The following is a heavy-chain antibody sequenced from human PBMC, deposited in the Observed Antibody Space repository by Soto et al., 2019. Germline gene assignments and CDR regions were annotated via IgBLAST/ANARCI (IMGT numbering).Heavy chain of an antibody. Sequence: HPGGSLRLSCAASGFTFSSYAMHWVRQAPGKGLEWVAVISYDGSNKYYADSVKGRFTISRDNSKNTLYLQMNSLRAEDTAVYCCARGGRGYCISTSCYARGWEYYGMDVWGQGTTVTVSS. CDR1: GFTFSSYA. V-gene: IGHV3-30-3*01. D-gene: IGHD2-2*01. J-gene: IGHJ6*02. CDR2: ISYDGSNK. CDR3: ARGGRGYCISTSCYARGWEYYGMDV.